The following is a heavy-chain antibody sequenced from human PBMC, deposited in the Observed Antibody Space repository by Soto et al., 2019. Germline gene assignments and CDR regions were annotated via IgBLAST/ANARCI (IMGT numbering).Heavy chain of an antibody. CDR3: AKGVVATTEGNWFDS. CDR2: ISGSGVGT. CDR1: GFSFSSYA. J-gene: IGHJ5*01. V-gene: IGHV3-23*01. D-gene: IGHD5-12*01. Sequence: EVQLLDSGGGFIQRGGSLRLSCAASGFSFSSYAMSWVRQAPGKGLEWFSHISGSGVGTNYADSVKGRFTISRDNSKNTLSLQMNSLRAEDTAVYYCAKGVVATTEGNWFDSWGQGTLVTVSS.